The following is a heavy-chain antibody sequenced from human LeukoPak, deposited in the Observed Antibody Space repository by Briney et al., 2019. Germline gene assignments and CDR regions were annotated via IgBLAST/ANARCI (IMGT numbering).Heavy chain of an antibody. CDR1: GGSISTSSYY. CDR3: ARQHVGTTTYFFDY. Sequence: PSETLSLTCTVSGGSISTSSYYWVWIRQPPGKGLEGIGSIYYSGSTHYNPTLKSRVTISVDTSKNQFSLKPSSVTAAETAVYYCARQHVGTTTYFFDYWGQGTLVTVSS. D-gene: IGHD1-26*01. V-gene: IGHV4-39*01. J-gene: IGHJ4*02. CDR2: IYYSGST.